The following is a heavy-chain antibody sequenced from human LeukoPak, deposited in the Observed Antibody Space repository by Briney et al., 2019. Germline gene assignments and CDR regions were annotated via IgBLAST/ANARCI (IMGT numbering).Heavy chain of an antibody. CDR3: ARDSTGGSYFPLDF. D-gene: IGHD2/OR15-2a*01. V-gene: IGHV1-2*02. Sequence: ASVKVSCKASGYTFTAYYMHWVRQAPGRGLEWMGWIHPNSGATNYAQKFQGRVTMTRDTSINTAYMDLSSLKSDDTAVYYCARDSTGGSYFPLDFWGQGTLVTVSS. CDR1: GYTFTAYY. CDR2: IHPNSGAT. J-gene: IGHJ4*02.